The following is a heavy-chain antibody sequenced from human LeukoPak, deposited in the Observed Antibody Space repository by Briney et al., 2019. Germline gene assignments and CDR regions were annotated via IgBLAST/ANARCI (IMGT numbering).Heavy chain of an antibody. Sequence: PSETLSLTCTVSGGSISSSSYYWGWIRQPPGKGLEWIGSIYYSGSTYYNPSLKSRVTISVDTSKSQFSLKLSSVTAADTAVYYCARLRSSYGPLDYFDYWGQGTLVTVSS. D-gene: IGHD5-18*01. CDR1: GGSISSSSYY. CDR2: IYYSGST. V-gene: IGHV4-39*01. CDR3: ARLRSSYGPLDYFDY. J-gene: IGHJ4*02.